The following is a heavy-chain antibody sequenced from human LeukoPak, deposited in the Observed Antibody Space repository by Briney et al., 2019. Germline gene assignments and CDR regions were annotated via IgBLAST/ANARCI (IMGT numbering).Heavy chain of an antibody. D-gene: IGHD1-26*01. CDR2: INPSGGST. V-gene: IGHV1-46*01. Sequence: ASVKVSCKASGYTFTSYYMNWVRQAPGQGLEWMGIINPSGGSTSYAQKFQGRVTMTRDMSTSTVYMELSSLRSEDTAVYYCAGSIVGATFRAPMDVWGKGTTVTVSS. J-gene: IGHJ6*03. CDR3: AGSIVGATFRAPMDV. CDR1: GYTFTSYY.